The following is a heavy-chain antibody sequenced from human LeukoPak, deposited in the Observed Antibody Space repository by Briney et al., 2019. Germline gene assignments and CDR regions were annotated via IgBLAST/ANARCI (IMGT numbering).Heavy chain of an antibody. D-gene: IGHD4-23*01. J-gene: IGHJ4*02. Sequence: SQTLSLTCTVSGGSISSGGYYWSWIHQHPRKGLEWIGYIYYSGNTYYNPSLKSRVTISVDTSKNQFSLKLSSVTAADTAVYYCARDRHPYGGLDYWGQGTPVTVST. CDR1: GGSISSGGYY. CDR2: IYYSGNT. V-gene: IGHV4-31*03. CDR3: ARDRHPYGGLDY.